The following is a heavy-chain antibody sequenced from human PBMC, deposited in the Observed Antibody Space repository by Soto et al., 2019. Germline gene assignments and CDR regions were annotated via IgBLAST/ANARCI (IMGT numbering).Heavy chain of an antibody. CDR2: TYYKSKWNN. CDR1: GDSVSSDTAS. D-gene: IGHD3-10*01. CDR3: VGVTLFRGMDV. Sequence: SQTLSLTCAISGDSVSSDTASWIWIRQSPSRGLEWLGRTYYKSKWNNDYALSVKSRITIHPDTSQNQFSLDLDSVTPEDTAVYYCVGVTLFRGMDVRGQGTPVTVS. J-gene: IGHJ6*02. V-gene: IGHV6-1*01.